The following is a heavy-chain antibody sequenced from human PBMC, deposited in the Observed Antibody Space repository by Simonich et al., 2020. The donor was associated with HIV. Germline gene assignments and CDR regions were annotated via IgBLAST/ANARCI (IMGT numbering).Heavy chain of an antibody. D-gene: IGHD2-21*02. J-gene: IGHJ4*02. V-gene: IGHV4-34*01. CDR2: INHSWST. CDR3: ARLRGDRYDY. Sequence: QVQLQQWAAGRLNLSETRSPTGAVYVGAFSGSYWTWIRQPPGKGLEWIGEINHSWSTNYNPSLKSRVTMSVDTSKNQFSLKLNSVTAADTAIYYCARLRGDRYDYWGQGTLVTVSS. CDR1: VGAFSGSY.